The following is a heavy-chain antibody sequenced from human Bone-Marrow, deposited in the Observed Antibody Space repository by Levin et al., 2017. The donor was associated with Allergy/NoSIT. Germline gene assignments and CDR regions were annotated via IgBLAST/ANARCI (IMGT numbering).Heavy chain of an antibody. D-gene: IGHD3-3*01. Sequence: PGGSLRLSCTASGFTFGDYAMSWVRQAPGKGLEWVGFIRSKAYGGTTEYAASVKGRFTISRDDSKSIAYLQMNSLKTEDTAVYYCTRDYTYYDFWSGYSPYYYYGMDVWGQGTTVTVSS. CDR3: TRDYTYYDFWSGYSPYYYYGMDV. V-gene: IGHV3-49*04. CDR1: GFTFGDYA. CDR2: IRSKAYGGTT. J-gene: IGHJ6*02.